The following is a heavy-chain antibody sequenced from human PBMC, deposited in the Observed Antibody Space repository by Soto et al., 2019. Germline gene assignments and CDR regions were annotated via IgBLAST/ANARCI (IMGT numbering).Heavy chain of an antibody. Sequence: EVQLLDSGGGLVQPGGSLRLSCAASGFTFSNYAMTWVRQGPGKGLEWVSGISGSGGRSYYADSVKGRLTISRDNSKSTLYLQVNSLRAEDTAVYYCAKAYFVWSSEQPYYFDYWGQGTLVTVSS. CDR1: GFTFSNYA. D-gene: IGHD3-16*01. CDR3: AKAYFVWSSEQPYYFDY. J-gene: IGHJ4*02. V-gene: IGHV3-23*01. CDR2: ISGSGGRS.